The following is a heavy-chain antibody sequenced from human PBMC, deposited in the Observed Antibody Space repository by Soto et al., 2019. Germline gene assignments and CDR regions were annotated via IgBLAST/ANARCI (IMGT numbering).Heavy chain of an antibody. CDR1: GFTFSSYA. Sequence: VGSLRLSCAASGFTFSSYAMHWVRQAPGKGLEWVAVISYDGSNKYYADSVKGRFTISRDNSKNTLYLQMKSLRAEDTAVYYCARGKYYYDSSGYYPDSMDVWGQGTTVTVSS. J-gene: IGHJ6*02. D-gene: IGHD3-22*01. CDR3: ARGKYYYDSSGYYPDSMDV. CDR2: ISYDGSNK. V-gene: IGHV3-30-3*01.